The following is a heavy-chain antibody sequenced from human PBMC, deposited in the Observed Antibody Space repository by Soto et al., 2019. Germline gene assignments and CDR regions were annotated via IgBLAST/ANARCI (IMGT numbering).Heavy chain of an antibody. CDR3: AREGLSTEVMSFDY. Sequence: QVQLVQSGAEVKKPGASVKVSCKASGYTFTSYYMHWVRQAPGQGLEWMGIINPSGGSTSYAQKFQGRVNKTREKGTITVQMELGSLRTEDTAVYYCAREGLSTEVMSFDYWGQGTLVTVS. D-gene: IGHD3-16*01. CDR1: GYTFTSYY. V-gene: IGHV1-46*01. J-gene: IGHJ4*02. CDR2: INPSGGST.